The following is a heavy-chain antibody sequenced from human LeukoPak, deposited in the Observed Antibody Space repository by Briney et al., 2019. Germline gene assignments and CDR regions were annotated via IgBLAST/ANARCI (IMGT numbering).Heavy chain of an antibody. CDR3: AGSYDSSGYYYFWQAFDI. CDR2: IYTSGST. V-gene: IGHV4-4*07. J-gene: IGHJ3*02. CDR1: GGSISSYY. D-gene: IGHD3-22*01. Sequence: SETLSLTCPVCGGSISSYYWSWIRQPARKGLEWIGRIYTSGSTNYNPSLKSRVTMSVDTSKNQFSLKLSSVTAADTAVYYCAGSYDSSGYYYFWQAFDIWGQGTMVTVSS.